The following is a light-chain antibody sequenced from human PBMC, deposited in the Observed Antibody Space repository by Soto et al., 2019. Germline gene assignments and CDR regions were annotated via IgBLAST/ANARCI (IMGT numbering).Light chain of an antibody. V-gene: IGKV3-15*01. J-gene: IGKJ5*01. CDR3: QQYNNWPIT. CDR1: QSVSSN. CDR2: GAS. Sequence: EKVMTQSPATLSVSPGERATLSCRASQSVSSNLAWYQQKPGQAPRLLIYGASTRATAIPARFSGSGSGTEFTLTISSLQSEDFAVYYCQQYNNWPITFGQGTRLEIK.